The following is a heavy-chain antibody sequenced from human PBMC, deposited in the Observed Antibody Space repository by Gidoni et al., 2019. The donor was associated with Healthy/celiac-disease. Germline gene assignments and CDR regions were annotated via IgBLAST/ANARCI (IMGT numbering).Heavy chain of an antibody. CDR3: TTEDY. V-gene: IGHV3-15*01. Sequence: EVQLVESGGGLVKPGGSLRLSCAASGFTCSNAWMSWVRQAPGKGLEWVGRIKSKNDGGTTDYAAPVKGRFTISRDDSKNTLYLQMNSLKTEDTAVYYCTTEDYWGQGTLVTVSS. CDR1: GFTCSNAW. CDR2: IKSKNDGGTT. J-gene: IGHJ4*02.